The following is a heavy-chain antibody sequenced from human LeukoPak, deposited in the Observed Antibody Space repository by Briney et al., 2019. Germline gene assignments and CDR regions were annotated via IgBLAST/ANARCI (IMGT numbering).Heavy chain of an antibody. CDR1: GFTFSSYW. CDR3: ARESTYSYAYALDY. Sequence: GGSLRLSCAASGFTFSSYWMSWVRQAPGKGLEWVANMKQDGSELYYVDSVKGRFTISRDNAENSLYLRMNSLRAEDTAVYYCARESTYSYAYALDYWGQGTLVTVSS. CDR2: MKQDGSEL. V-gene: IGHV3-7*01. J-gene: IGHJ4*02. D-gene: IGHD5-18*01.